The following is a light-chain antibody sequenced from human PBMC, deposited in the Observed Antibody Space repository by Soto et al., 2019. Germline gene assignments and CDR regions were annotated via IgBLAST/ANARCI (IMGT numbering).Light chain of an antibody. CDR1: QSISSY. CDR2: AAS. CDR3: QQSYSTPKYT. J-gene: IGKJ2*01. Sequence: DIQMTQSPSSLSASVGDRVTITCRASQSISSYLNWNQQKPGKAPKLLIYAASSLQSGVPSRFSGSGSGTDFTLTISSLQPEDVAAYYCQQSYSTPKYTFGQGTKLEIK. V-gene: IGKV1-39*01.